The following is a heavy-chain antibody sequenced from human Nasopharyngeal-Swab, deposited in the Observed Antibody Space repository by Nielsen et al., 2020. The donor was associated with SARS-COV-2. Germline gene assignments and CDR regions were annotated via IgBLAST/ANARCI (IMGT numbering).Heavy chain of an antibody. CDR3: TRGRDIRYGMDV. Sequence: SETLSLTCAIYGGSFSGYYWNWIRQSPGKGLEWIGEIHYSGKTYYNPSLKSRVTMSVDTSKNQFSLKLTSVTAADTAVYFCTRGRDIRYGMDVWGLGTAVTFSS. J-gene: IGHJ6*02. D-gene: IGHD2-15*01. CDR2: IHYSGKT. V-gene: IGHV4-34*01. CDR1: GGSFSGYY.